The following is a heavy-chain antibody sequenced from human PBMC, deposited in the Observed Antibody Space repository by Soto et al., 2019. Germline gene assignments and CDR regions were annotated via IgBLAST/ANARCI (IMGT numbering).Heavy chain of an antibody. CDR1: GFTFNKYP. V-gene: IGHV3-23*01. D-gene: IGHD3-3*02. Sequence: EVQLLESGGGLEQPGGSQRLSCAASGFTFNKYPMNWVRQAPGKGLEWVSAISGSGDSTYYADSVKGRFTISRDNSKNTLYLQMNSLRAEDTAVYYCAKSFLELSYYYYSGMDVWGQGTTVTVSS. J-gene: IGHJ6*02. CDR2: ISGSGDST. CDR3: AKSFLELSYYYYSGMDV.